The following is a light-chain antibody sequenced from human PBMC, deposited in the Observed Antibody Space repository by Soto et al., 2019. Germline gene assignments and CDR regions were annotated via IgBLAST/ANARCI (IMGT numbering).Light chain of an antibody. Sequence: QSALTQPASVSGSPGQSITISCSGTSSDVGTYNLVSWYQHHPSKAPKLMIYEVSDRPSGVSNRFSGSKSGNTASLTISGLQAEDEADYYCCSYAPSSISLYVFGAGTKLTVL. J-gene: IGLJ1*01. CDR1: SSDVGTYNL. CDR3: CSYAPSSISLYV. CDR2: EVS. V-gene: IGLV2-23*02.